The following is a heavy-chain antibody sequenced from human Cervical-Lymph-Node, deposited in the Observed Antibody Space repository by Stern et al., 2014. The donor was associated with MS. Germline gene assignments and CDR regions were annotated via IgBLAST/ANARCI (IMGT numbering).Heavy chain of an antibody. CDR3: AVRLTLYSTSWYSMHYFDY. CDR2: IYCDDDK. CDR1: GFSLSTSGVG. J-gene: IGHJ4*02. Sequence: QITLKESGPTLVKPTQTLTLTCTFSGFSLSTSGVGVGWIRQPPGKALEWLALIYCDDDKRYSPALKSWLTITKYTSKNQVVLTMTNMDPVDTATYYCAVRLTLYSTSWYSMHYFDYWGQGTLVTVSS. V-gene: IGHV2-5*02. D-gene: IGHD6-13*01.